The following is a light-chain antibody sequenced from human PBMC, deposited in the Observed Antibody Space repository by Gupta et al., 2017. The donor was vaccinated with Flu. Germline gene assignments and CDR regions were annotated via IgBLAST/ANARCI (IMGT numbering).Light chain of an antibody. CDR2: TTS. V-gene: IGKV1-39*01. J-gene: IGKJ2*03. CDR1: QNIDDIF. Sequence: DIQMTQYPFSLSASVGDRVTITCRASQNIDDIFLNWYQMKPGRGPKVLIYTTSSLQSGVPSRFSGSGSGTDFTLTISSLQPEDFATYFCQQSRSFPYSFGQGTKLEI. CDR3: QQSRSFPYS.